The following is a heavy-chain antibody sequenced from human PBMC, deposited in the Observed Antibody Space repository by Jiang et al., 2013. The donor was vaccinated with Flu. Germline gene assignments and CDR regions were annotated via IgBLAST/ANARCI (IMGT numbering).Heavy chain of an antibody. J-gene: IGHJ4*02. Sequence: LLKPSETLSLTCTVSGGSISSDYWSWIRQPPGKGLERIGYIYYSGSTNYNPSLKSRVTISVDTSKNQFSLKLSSVTAADTAVYYCARDAPSSSHIDYWGQGTLVTVSS. D-gene: IGHD6-6*01. CDR1: GGSISSDY. CDR2: IYYSGST. CDR3: ARDAPSSSHIDY. V-gene: IGHV4-59*01.